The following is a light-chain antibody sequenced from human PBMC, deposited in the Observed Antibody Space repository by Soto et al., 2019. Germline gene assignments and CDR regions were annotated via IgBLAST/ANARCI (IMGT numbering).Light chain of an antibody. CDR2: EGS. CDR3: CSYAGSSTFSYV. J-gene: IGLJ1*01. Sequence: QSLLTQPPPLPGSPGPSVPLSLPCTSSFLGSYNLVSWYQQHPGKAPKLMIYEGSKRPSGVSNRFSGSKSGNTASLTISGLQAEDEADYYCCSYAGSSTFSYVFGTGTKVTVL. V-gene: IGLV2-23*03. CDR1: SSFLGSYNL.